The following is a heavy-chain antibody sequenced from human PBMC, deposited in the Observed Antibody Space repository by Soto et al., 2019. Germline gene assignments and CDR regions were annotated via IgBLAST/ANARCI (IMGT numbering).Heavy chain of an antibody. J-gene: IGHJ6*02. CDR1: GGSISSSSYY. CDR3: ARHGIYDYVWGSYRPNYYYYGMDV. CDR2: IYYSGST. Sequence: SETLSLTCTVSGGSISSSSYYWGWIRQPPGKGLEWIGSIYYSGSTYYNPSLKSRVTISVDTSKNQFSLKLSSVTAADTAVYYCARHGIYDYVWGSYRPNYYYYGMDVWGQGTTVTVSS. D-gene: IGHD3-16*02. V-gene: IGHV4-39*01.